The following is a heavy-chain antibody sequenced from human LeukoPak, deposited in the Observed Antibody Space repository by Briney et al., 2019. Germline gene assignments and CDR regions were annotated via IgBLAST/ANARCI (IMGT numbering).Heavy chain of an antibody. CDR3: AKARVGYCSSTSCYYDAFDI. J-gene: IGHJ3*02. CDR2: IRYDGSNK. CDR1: GFTFSSCG. Sequence: GGSPRLSCAASGFTFSSCGMHWVRQAPGKGLEWVAFIRYDGSNKYYADSVKGRFTISRDNSKNTLYLQMNSLRAEDTAVYYCAKARVGYCSSTSCYYDAFDIWGQGTMVTVSS. V-gene: IGHV3-30*02. D-gene: IGHD2-2*03.